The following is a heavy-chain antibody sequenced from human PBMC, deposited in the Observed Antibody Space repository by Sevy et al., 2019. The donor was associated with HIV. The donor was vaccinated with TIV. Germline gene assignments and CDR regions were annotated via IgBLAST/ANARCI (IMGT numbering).Heavy chain of an antibody. Sequence: GGSLRLSCVASGFTFSNAWMSWVRQAPGKGQEWVGRIKSKTDGGTRDFAAPVKGRFAIARDDSKNTLSLQMDSLKTEDTALYYCTAGVGTSDFDYWGQGILVTVSS. CDR3: TAGVGTSDFDY. CDR1: GFTFSNAW. J-gene: IGHJ4*02. V-gene: IGHV3-15*01. CDR2: IKSKTDGGTR. D-gene: IGHD1-26*01.